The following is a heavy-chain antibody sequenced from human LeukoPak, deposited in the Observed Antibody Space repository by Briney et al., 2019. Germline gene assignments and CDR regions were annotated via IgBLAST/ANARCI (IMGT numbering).Heavy chain of an antibody. Sequence: ASVKVSCKASGYTFTGYYMHWVRQATGQGLEWIGWINPNSGGTNYAQKFQGRVTMTRDTSISTAYMELSRLRSDATAVYYCARPITDYDSYGMDVWGQGTTVTVSS. D-gene: IGHD3-3*01. V-gene: IGHV1-2*02. CDR2: INPNSGGT. CDR3: ARPITDYDSYGMDV. CDR1: GYTFTGYY. J-gene: IGHJ6*02.